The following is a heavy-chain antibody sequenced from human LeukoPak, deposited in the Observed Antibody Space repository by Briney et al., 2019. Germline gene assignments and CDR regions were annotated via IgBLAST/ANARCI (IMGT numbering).Heavy chain of an antibody. V-gene: IGHV3-23*01. J-gene: IGHJ4*02. CDR2: ISGSGGST. CDR1: GFTFSSYA. D-gene: IGHD1-26*01. Sequence: GGSLRLSCAASGFTFSSYAMSWVRQAPGKGLEWVSAISGSGGSTYYADSVKGRFTISRDNAKNSLYLQMNSLRAEDTAVYYCARDGLNSGTFFDYWGQGTLVTVSS. CDR3: ARDGLNSGTFFDY.